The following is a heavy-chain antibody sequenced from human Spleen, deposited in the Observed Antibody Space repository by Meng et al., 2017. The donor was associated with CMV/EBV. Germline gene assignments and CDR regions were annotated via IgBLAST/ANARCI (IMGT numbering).Heavy chain of an antibody. Sequence: ASVKVSCKASGYTFTDYYMHWVRQAPGQGLEWMGWINPNNSDTNYAQKFQERVTMTRDTSISSAYMELSSLRSDDTAVYYCARDPGIVVVPAEFDYWGQGTLVTVSS. V-gene: IGHV1-2*02. D-gene: IGHD2-2*01. CDR3: ARDPGIVVVPAEFDY. J-gene: IGHJ4*02. CDR2: INPNNSDT. CDR1: GYTFTDYY.